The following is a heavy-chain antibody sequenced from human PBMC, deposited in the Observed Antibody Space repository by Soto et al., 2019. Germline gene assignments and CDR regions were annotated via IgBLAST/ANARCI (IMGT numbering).Heavy chain of an antibody. Sequence: GESLKISCKGSGYSFTSYWLSRVRQMPGKGLEWMGRIDPSDSYTNYSPSFQGHVTISADKYISTAYLQWSSLKASDTAMYYCASEGRGYYYYGMDVWGQGTTVTVSS. D-gene: IGHD3-10*01. CDR3: ASEGRGYYYYGMDV. CDR2: IDPSDSYT. CDR1: GYSFTSYW. V-gene: IGHV5-10-1*01. J-gene: IGHJ6*02.